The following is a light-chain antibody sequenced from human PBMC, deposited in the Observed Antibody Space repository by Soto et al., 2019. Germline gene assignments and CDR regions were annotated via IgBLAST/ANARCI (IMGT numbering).Light chain of an antibody. Sequence: IAVTPAQVVMSVSPGERSALSCRASQSVGSDLAWYQQKPGQAPRLVIYDASTRATGIPTRISGSGSGTEFTLTISSLQSEDFAVYYCQQYNSSPQTFGGGTKVDIK. V-gene: IGKV3-15*01. CDR2: DAS. J-gene: IGKJ4*02. CDR3: QQYNSSPQT. CDR1: QSVGSD.